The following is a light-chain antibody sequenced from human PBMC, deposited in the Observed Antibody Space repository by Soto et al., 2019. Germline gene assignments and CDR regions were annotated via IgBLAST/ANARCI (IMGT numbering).Light chain of an antibody. Sequence: DIQMTQSPSTLSACVGDRVTITCRASESICSWLAWYQQKPGKAPKLLIYDASSLESGVPSRFSGSGSGTEFTLTISSLQPDDFATYYCQQYNSYSYTFGQGTKLEIK. V-gene: IGKV1-5*01. J-gene: IGKJ2*01. CDR1: ESICSW. CDR2: DAS. CDR3: QQYNSYSYT.